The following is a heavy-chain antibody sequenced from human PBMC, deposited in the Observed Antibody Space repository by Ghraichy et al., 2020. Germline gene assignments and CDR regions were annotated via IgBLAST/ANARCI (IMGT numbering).Heavy chain of an antibody. J-gene: IGHJ4*02. Sequence: GGSLRLSCAASGFTFSSYWMSWVRQAPGKGLEWVANIKQDGSEKYYVDSVKGRFTISRDNAKNSLYLQMNSLRAEDTAVYYCARDWDGDYGDYVIDYWGQGTLVTVSS. D-gene: IGHD4-17*01. CDR3: ARDWDGDYGDYVIDY. CDR2: IKQDGSEK. V-gene: IGHV3-7*01. CDR1: GFTFSSYW.